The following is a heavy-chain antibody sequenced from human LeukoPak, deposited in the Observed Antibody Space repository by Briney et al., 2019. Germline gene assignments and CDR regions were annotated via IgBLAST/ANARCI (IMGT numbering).Heavy chain of an antibody. J-gene: IGHJ6*03. D-gene: IGHD2-2*01. CDR1: GYTFTGYY. V-gene: IGHV1-2*02. CDR3: ARDGWYCSSTSCYARYYYYYMDV. Sequence: ASVKVSCKASGYTFTGYYMHWVRQAPGQGLEWMGWINPNSGGTNYAQKSQGRVTMTRNTSISTAYMELSRLRSDDTAVYYCARDGWYCSSTSCYARYYYYYMDVWGKGATVTVCS. CDR2: INPNSGGT.